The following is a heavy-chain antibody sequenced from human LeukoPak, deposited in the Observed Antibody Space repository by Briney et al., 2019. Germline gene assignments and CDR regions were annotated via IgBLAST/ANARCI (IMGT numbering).Heavy chain of an antibody. J-gene: IGHJ4*02. CDR2: ISGSGGDT. CDR3: AKGDSGMVRRYYFDY. D-gene: IGHD5-18*01. CDR1: GFTFSSYA. V-gene: IGHV3-23*01. Sequence: GGSLRLSCAASGFTFSSYAMSWVRQAPGKGLEWVSLISGSGGDTYYADSVKGRLTISRDISKNTLYLQMNSLSAEDTAVYYCAKGDSGMVRRYYFDYWGQGTLLTVSS.